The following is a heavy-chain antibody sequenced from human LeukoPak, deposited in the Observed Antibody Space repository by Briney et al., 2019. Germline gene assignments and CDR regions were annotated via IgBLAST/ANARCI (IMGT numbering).Heavy chain of an antibody. V-gene: IGHV3-21*01. CDR3: ARVRYSSGWRNSMDAFDI. J-gene: IGHJ3*02. CDR1: GFTFNTYT. D-gene: IGHD6-19*01. CDR2: ITASSTAI. Sequence: PGGSLRLSCAASGFTFNTYTMNWVRQAPGKGLEWVSSITASSTAIYSADSVKGRYSISRDNAKNTLYLQMNSQRAEDTAVYYCARVRYSSGWRNSMDAFDIWGQGTMVTVSS.